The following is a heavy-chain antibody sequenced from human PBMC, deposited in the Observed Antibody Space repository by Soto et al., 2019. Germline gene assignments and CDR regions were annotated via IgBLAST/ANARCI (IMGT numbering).Heavy chain of an antibody. V-gene: IGHV3-48*02. D-gene: IGHD2-21*02. J-gene: IGHJ4*02. CDR2: ISSNSEKT. CDR1: GFRFSEHS. Sequence: VVLVESGGGLVSPGGSLRLSCVASGFRFSEHSMNWVRQAPGKGLQWISYISSNSEKTYYADSVKGRFTVSSDNAKNALFLQMNSLRDDDTATYYCARLPKGSLVTAWGQGARVTVSS. CDR3: ARLPKGSLVTA.